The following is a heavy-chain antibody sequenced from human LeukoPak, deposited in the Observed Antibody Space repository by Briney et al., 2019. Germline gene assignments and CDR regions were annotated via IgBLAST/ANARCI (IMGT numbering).Heavy chain of an antibody. D-gene: IGHD3-10*01. V-gene: IGHV4-34*01. Sequence: PSETLSLTCAVYGGSFSGYYWSWIRQPPGKGLEWIGEINHSGSTNYNPSLKSRVTISVDTSKNQFSLKLSSVTAADTAVYYCAREYAGSLSSWDPWGQGTLVTVSS. CDR2: INHSGST. CDR3: AREYAGSLSSWDP. CDR1: GGSFSGYY. J-gene: IGHJ5*02.